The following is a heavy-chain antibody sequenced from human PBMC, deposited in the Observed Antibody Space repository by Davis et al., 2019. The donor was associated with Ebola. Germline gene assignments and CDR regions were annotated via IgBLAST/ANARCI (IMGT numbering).Heavy chain of an antibody. CDR1: EFTFSGYA. Sequence: GESLKISCAASEFTFSGYAMHWVRQAPGKGLEWVAVISYDGSNKYYADSVKGRFTISRDNSKNTLYLQMNSLRAEDTAVYYCAKRDYWGQGTLVTVSS. CDR2: ISYDGSNK. V-gene: IGHV3-30*18. J-gene: IGHJ4*02. CDR3: AKRDY.